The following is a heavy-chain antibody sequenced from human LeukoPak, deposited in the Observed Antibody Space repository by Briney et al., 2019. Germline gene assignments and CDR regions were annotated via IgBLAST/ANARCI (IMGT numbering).Heavy chain of an antibody. J-gene: IGHJ6*03. CDR3: ARDEWFGEFDYYYMDV. D-gene: IGHD3-10*01. V-gene: IGHV1-69*05. CDR2: IIPIFGTA. CDR1: GGTFSSYA. Sequence: GASVKVSCKASGGTFSSYAISWVRQAPGQGLEWMGGIIPIFGTANYAQKFQGRVTITTDESTSTAYMELRSLRSEDTAVYYCARDEWFGEFDYYYMDVWGKGTTVTVSS.